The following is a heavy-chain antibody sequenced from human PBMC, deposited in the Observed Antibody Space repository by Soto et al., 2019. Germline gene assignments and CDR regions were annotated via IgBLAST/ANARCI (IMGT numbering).Heavy chain of an antibody. CDR3: ARRLAAGGTRAFDI. D-gene: IGHD6-13*01. Sequence: GESLKISCKGSGYIFTSHWIGWVRQMPGKGLEWLGIIYPGDSDTRYSPSFQGQVTISADKSITTAYLQWSSLKASDTAMYYCARRLAAGGTRAFDIRGQGTVVPVSS. J-gene: IGHJ3*02. CDR1: GYIFTSHW. V-gene: IGHV5-51*01. CDR2: IYPGDSDT.